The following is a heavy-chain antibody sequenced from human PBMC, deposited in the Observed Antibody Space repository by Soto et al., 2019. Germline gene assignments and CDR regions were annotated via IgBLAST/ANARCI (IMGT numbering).Heavy chain of an antibody. D-gene: IGHD1-7*01. Sequence: SETLSLTCTVSGGSISSYYWSWIRQPPGKGLEWIGYIYYSGSTNYNPSLKSRVTISVDTSKNQFSLKLSSVTAADTAVYYCARGSRALYKWNYNYFDYWGQGTLVTVSS. V-gene: IGHV4-59*01. J-gene: IGHJ4*02. CDR1: GGSISSYY. CDR2: IYYSGST. CDR3: ARGSRALYKWNYNYFDY.